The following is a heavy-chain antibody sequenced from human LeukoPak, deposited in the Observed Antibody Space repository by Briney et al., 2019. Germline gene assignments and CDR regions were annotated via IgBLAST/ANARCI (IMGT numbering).Heavy chain of an antibody. V-gene: IGHV4-39*07. CDR3: ARGWGPSYGPYYFDY. D-gene: IGHD3-16*01. CDR1: GGSISSSSYY. J-gene: IGHJ4*02. CDR2: IYYSGST. Sequence: SETLSLTCTVSGGSISSSSYYRGWIRQPPGKGLEWIGSIYYSGSTYYNPSLKSRVTISVDTSKNQFSLKLSSVTAADTAVYYCARGWGPSYGPYYFDYWGQGTLVTVSS.